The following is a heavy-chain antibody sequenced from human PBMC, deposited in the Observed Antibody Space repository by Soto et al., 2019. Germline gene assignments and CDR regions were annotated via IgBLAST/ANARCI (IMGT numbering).Heavy chain of an antibody. D-gene: IGHD2-2*01. CDR1: GDSVSSNSAA. V-gene: IGHV6-1*01. CDR3: AGEHIVVVPAPLDAFDI. CDR2: TYYRSKWYN. J-gene: IGHJ3*02. Sequence: PSQTLSLTCAISGDSVSSNSAAWNWIRQSPSRGLEWLGRTYYRSKWYNDYAVSVKSRITINPDTSKNQFSLQLNSVTPEDTAVYYCAGEHIVVVPAPLDAFDIWGQGTMVTVS.